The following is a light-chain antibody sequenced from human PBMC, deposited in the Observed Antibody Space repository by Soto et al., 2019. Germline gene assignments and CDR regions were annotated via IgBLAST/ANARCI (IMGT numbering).Light chain of an antibody. CDR1: QDISND. CDR3: LHNHNYPRT. Sequence: ACQINESASTLSASIGDRGTINYWASQDISNDVGWYQQTPGKAPKLLISGASRLQSGVPSRFSGSGSGAAFTLTITCLQPEDSATYYCLHNHNYPRTFGQGTKVDIK. J-gene: IGKJ1*01. V-gene: IGKV1-6*01. CDR2: GAS.